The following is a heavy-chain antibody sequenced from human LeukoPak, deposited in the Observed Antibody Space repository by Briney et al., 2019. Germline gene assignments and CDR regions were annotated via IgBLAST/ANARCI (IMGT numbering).Heavy chain of an antibody. Sequence: ASVKVSCKASGYTFTSYGISWVPQAPGQGLEWMGWISAYKGNTNYAQKLQGRVTMPTDTSTRPAYMELRSLRSDDTAVYYCAREGGDYVWGSYHLDYWGQGTLVTVPS. V-gene: IGHV1-18*01. D-gene: IGHD3-16*01. CDR2: ISAYKGNT. CDR1: GYTFTSYG. CDR3: AREGGDYVWGSYHLDY. J-gene: IGHJ4*02.